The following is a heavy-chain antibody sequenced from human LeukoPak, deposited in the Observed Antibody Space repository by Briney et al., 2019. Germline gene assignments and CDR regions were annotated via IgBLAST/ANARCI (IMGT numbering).Heavy chain of an antibody. CDR1: GYTFTSYY. Sequence: GASVKVSCKASGYTFTSYYMHWVRQAPGQGLEWMGLINPTGGSTGYAQKFQGRVTMTRDMSTSTDYMELSSLRSEDTAIYYCARAALLWFGEVYYYYMDVWGKGTTVTVSS. J-gene: IGHJ6*03. D-gene: IGHD3-10*01. CDR3: ARAALLWFGEVYYYYMDV. CDR2: INPTGGST. V-gene: IGHV1-46*01.